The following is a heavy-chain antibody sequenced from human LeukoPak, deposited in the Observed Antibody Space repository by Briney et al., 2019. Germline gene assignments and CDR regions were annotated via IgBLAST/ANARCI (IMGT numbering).Heavy chain of an antibody. CDR1: GYTFTGYY. V-gene: IGHV1-2*02. D-gene: IGHD1-26*01. CDR2: INPNSGGT. J-gene: IGHJ5*02. CDR3: ARDLRVGATTSWFDP. Sequence: ASVKVSCKASGYTFTGYYMHWVRQAPGQGLEWMGWINPNSGGTNYAQKFQGRVTMTRDTSISTAYMELSRLRSDDTAVYYCARDLRVGATTSWFDPWGQGTLVTVSS.